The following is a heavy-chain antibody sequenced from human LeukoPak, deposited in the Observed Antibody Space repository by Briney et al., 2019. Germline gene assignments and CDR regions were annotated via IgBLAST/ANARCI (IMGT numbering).Heavy chain of an antibody. CDR1: GFKFDAYA. J-gene: IGHJ4*02. V-gene: IGHV3-48*04. Sequence: GGSLRLSCTASGFKFDAYAMHWVRQAPGKGLEWVSYISSSGSTIYYADSVKGRFTISRDNAKNSLYLQMNSLRAEDTAVYYCARGYCSSTSCRDLWGQGTLVAVSS. CDR2: ISSSGSTI. D-gene: IGHD2-2*01. CDR3: ARGYCSSTSCRDL.